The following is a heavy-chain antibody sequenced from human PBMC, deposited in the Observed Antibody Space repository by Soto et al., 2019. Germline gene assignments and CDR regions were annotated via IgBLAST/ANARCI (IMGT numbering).Heavy chain of an antibody. CDR2: IRNSGDTT. CDR3: ARRGGRDWLTYCAL. Sequence: DVQLVESGGGLVQPGGSLRLSCAASGFTFGAFEMNWVRQAPGKGPEWISNIRNSGDTTYYADSVKGRFSISRDNANNSLFLLMNSLRPDNTALYYCARRGGRDWLTYCALGGRGTLVSVSS. V-gene: IGHV3-48*03. J-gene: IGHJ2*01. CDR1: GFTFGAFE. D-gene: IGHD6-19*01.